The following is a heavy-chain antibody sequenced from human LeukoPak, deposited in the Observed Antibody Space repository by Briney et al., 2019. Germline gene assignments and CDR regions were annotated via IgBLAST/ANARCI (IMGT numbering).Heavy chain of an antibody. CDR2: IYTSGST. CDR1: GGSISSYY. J-gene: IGHJ3*02. D-gene: IGHD3-10*01. CDR3: ARNKWFGDHDAFDI. Sequence: TSETLSLTCTVSGGSISSYYWSWIRQPAGKGLEWIGRIYTSGSTNYNPSLKSRVTMSVDTPKNQFSLKLSSVTAADTAVYYCARNKWFGDHDAFDIWGQGTMVTVSS. V-gene: IGHV4-4*07.